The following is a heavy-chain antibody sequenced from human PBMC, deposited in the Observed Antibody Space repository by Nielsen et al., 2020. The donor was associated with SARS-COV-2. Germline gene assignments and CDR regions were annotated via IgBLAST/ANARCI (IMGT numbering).Heavy chain of an antibody. CDR2: IRASGGST. CDR1: GFTVSNSA. D-gene: IGHD3-10*01. Sequence: GGSLRLSCAASGFTVSNSAMTRVRQAPGKGLEWVSAIRASGGSTFYADSVKGRFTISRDNSKNTLYLHMSSLRAEDTAVIYCAKTTTYGTTWYGAIDSWGQGTLVIVSS. V-gene: IGHV3-23*01. J-gene: IGHJ4*02. CDR3: AKTTTYGTTWYGAIDS.